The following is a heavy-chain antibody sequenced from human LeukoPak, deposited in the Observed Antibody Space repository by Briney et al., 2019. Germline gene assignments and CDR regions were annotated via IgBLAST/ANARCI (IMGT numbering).Heavy chain of an antibody. V-gene: IGHV4-59*12. CDR2: IYHSGST. Sequence: SETLSLTCTVSGGSLSTYYWSWIRQPPGKGLEWIGYIYHSGSTYYNPSLKSRVTISVDRSKNQFSLKLSSVTAADTAVYYCARDQTTSAVYYYYMDVWGKGTTVTVSS. CDR1: GGSLSTYY. J-gene: IGHJ6*03. CDR3: ARDQTTSAVYYYYMDV. D-gene: IGHD4-17*01.